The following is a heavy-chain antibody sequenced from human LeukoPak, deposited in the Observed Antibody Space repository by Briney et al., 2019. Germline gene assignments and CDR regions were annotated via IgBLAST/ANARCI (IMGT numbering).Heavy chain of an antibody. D-gene: IGHD3-16*01. CDR3: ARHLGELPTFDY. V-gene: IGHV4-59*01. CDR2: IYYSGST. Sequence: SETLSLTCTVSGGSISSYYWSWIRQPPGKGLEWIGYIYYSGSTNYNPSLKSRVTISVDTSKNQFSLKLSSVTAADTAVYYCARHLGELPTFDYWGQGTLVTVSS. J-gene: IGHJ4*02. CDR1: GGSISSYY.